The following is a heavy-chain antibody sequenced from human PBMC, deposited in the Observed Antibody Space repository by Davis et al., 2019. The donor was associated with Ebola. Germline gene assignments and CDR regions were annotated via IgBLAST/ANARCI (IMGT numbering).Heavy chain of an antibody. V-gene: IGHV3-30-3*01. J-gene: IGHJ6*02. CDR1: GFTFSSYA. CDR2: ISYDGSDK. CDR3: TRDRLSTGYGMDV. Sequence: GESLKISCAASGFTFSSYAMHWVRQAPGKGLEWVAFISYDGSDKYYADSVKGRFTISRDNSKDTLYLQMNSLKTEDTAVYYCTRDRLSTGYGMDVWGQGTTVTVSS. D-gene: IGHD4-17*01.